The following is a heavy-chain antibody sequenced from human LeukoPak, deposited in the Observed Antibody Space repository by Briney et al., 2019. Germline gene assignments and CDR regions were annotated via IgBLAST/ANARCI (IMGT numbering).Heavy chain of an antibody. Sequence: VASVKVSCKASGYTFTSYDINWVRQAPGQGLEWMGWMNPNSGNTGYAQKFQGRVTMTRNTSISTAYMELSSLRSEDTAVYYCARGPYDILTGYHYYYGTDVWGQGTTVTVSS. CDR1: GYTFTSYD. J-gene: IGHJ6*02. CDR2: MNPNSGNT. CDR3: ARGPYDILTGYHYYYGTDV. V-gene: IGHV1-8*01. D-gene: IGHD3-9*01.